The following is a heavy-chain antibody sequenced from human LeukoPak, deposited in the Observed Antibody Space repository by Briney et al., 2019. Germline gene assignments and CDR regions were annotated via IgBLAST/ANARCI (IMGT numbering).Heavy chain of an antibody. CDR3: AKDYVSGDGYWDFDY. J-gene: IGHJ4*02. D-gene: IGHD5-24*01. CDR2: MFYSGST. Sequence: SETLSLTCTVSGGSISSYYWSWIRQPPGKGLEWIAYMFYSGSTNYDPSLKSRVTISVDTSKNQFSLKLSSVTAADTAVYYCAKDYVSGDGYWDFDYWGQGTLVTVSS. CDR1: GGSISSYY. V-gene: IGHV4-59*08.